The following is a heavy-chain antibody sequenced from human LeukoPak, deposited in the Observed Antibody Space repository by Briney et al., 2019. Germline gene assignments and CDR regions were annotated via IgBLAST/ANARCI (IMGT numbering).Heavy chain of an antibody. Sequence: SETLSLTCTVSGGSINSYYWSWIRQPPGKGLEWIGEINHSGSTNYNPSLKSRVTISVDTSKNQFSLKLSSVTAADTAVYYCARALRGYSYGYYYYYGMDVWGQGTTVTVSS. D-gene: IGHD5-18*01. CDR2: INHSGST. CDR3: ARALRGYSYGYYYYYGMDV. CDR1: GGSINSYY. J-gene: IGHJ6*02. V-gene: IGHV4-34*01.